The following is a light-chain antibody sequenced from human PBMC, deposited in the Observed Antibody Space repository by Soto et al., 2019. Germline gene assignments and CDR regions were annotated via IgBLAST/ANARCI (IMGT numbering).Light chain of an antibody. CDR3: QLCDVFIT. CDR1: QDIKNY. CDR2: EAS. Sequence: DIQMTQSPSSLSASVGDRVTITCQASQDIKNYLNWYQQKPGKAPKLLIYEASNLETGVPSRFSGSGSGRSFTFSISSLQPEDIATYYCQLCDVFITFGGGTRIE. J-gene: IGKJ4*01. V-gene: IGKV1-33*01.